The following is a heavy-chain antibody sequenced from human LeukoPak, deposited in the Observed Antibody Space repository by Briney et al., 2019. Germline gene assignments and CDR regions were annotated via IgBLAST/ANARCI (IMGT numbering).Heavy chain of an antibody. CDR1: GGSISSGDYY. V-gene: IGHV4-39*01. J-gene: IGHJ4*02. D-gene: IGHD3-22*01. Sequence: NPSETLSLTCTVSGGSISSGDYYWGWIRQPPGKGLEWIGSIYYSGSTYYNPSLKSRVTISVDTSKKQFSLKLSSVTAADTAVYYCARQTYYSSGYFDYWGQGTPATVSS. CDR3: ARQTYYSSGYFDY. CDR2: IYYSGST.